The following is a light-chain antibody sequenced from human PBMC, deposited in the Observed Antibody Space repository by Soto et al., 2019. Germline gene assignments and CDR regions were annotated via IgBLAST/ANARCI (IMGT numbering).Light chain of an antibody. CDR2: GAS. V-gene: IGKV3-20*01. J-gene: IGKJ4*01. CDR1: QSVSSSY. Sequence: EIVLTQSPGTLSLSPGERATLSCRASQSVSSSYLAWYQQKPGQAPRLLIYGASSRATGIPDRFSGSGSGTDFTLTISRLEPEDFAVYYCQQYSSSLPITFGGGTKVEIK. CDR3: QQYSSSLPIT.